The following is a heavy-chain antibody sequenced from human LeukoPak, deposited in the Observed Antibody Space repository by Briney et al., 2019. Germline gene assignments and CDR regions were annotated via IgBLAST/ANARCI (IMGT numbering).Heavy chain of an antibody. Sequence: GGSLRLSCAASGFNFYTYAMNWVRQAPGKGLERVAFIGGSGGNTYYADSVKGRFSISRDNSKSTLYLQMNSLRAEDTAVYYCAKDRKAYNSGFDTWGQGTLVTVSS. CDR1: GFNFYTYA. D-gene: IGHD3-22*01. J-gene: IGHJ4*02. V-gene: IGHV3-23*01. CDR2: IGGSGGNT. CDR3: AKDRKAYNSGFDT.